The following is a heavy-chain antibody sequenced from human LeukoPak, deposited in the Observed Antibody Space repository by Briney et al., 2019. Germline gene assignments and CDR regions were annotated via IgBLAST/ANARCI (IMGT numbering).Heavy chain of an antibody. CDR1: GFIFSSYG. V-gene: IGHV3-30*02. CDR3: AGPSGSYYSYYFDY. Sequence: GGSLRLSCAASGFIFSSYGMHWVRQAPGKGLEWVTFIRYDGSNKYYADSVKGRFTISRDNSKNTLYLQMNSLRAEDTAVYYCAGPSGSYYSYYFDYWGQGTLVTVSS. CDR2: IRYDGSNK. D-gene: IGHD1-26*01. J-gene: IGHJ4*02.